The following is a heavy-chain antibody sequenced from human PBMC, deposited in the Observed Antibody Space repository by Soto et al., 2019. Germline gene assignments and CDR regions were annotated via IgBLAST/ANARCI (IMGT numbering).Heavy chain of an antibody. J-gene: IGHJ6*02. CDR3: ARWSLGDGSYFGLDV. CDR1: GGTFSSYA. V-gene: IGHV1-2*02. CDR2: IIPHNVGGT. Sequence: GASVKVPCKASGGTFSSYAISWVRQAPGQGLEWMGGIIPHNVGGTKYAQKFQGRVTMTRDTSITTAYMELSSLRSDDTAVYYCARWSLGDGSYFGLDVWGQGTTVTVSS. D-gene: IGHD1-26*01.